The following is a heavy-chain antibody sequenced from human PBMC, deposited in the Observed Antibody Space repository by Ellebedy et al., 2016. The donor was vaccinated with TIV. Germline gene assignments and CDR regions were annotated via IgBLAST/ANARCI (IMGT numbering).Heavy chain of an antibody. Sequence: ESLKISCTVSGGSISSYYWSWIRQPPGKGLEWIGYIYYSGSTNYNPSLKSRVTISVDTSKNQFSLKLSSVTAADTAVYYCARTVVVAANLNYFDYWGQGTLVTVSS. CDR3: ARTVVVAANLNYFDY. D-gene: IGHD2-15*01. CDR1: GGSISSYY. V-gene: IGHV4-59*08. CDR2: IYYSGST. J-gene: IGHJ4*02.